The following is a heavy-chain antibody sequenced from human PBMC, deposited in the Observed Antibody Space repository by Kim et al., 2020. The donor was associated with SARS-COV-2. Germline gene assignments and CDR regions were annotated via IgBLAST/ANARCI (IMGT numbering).Heavy chain of an antibody. CDR1: GFTFSNYG. D-gene: IGHD3-22*01. CDR2: ISYDVNIK. J-gene: IGHJ6*02. V-gene: IGHV3-30*03. Sequence: GGSLRLSCSVSGFTFSNYGMHWVRQAPGKGLEWVAVISYDVNIKYYADSVKGRFTVSRYNSKTTLNLYMHSLRTEDTAVYYCARDHYDDHYSGMDVWG. CDR3: ARDHYDDHYSGMDV.